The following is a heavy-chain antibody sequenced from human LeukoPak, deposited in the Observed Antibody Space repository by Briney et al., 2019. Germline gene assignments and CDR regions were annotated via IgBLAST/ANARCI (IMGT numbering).Heavy chain of an antibody. D-gene: IGHD2-2*01. CDR3: ARGLMTADFDY. V-gene: IGHV4-59*01. Sequence: SETLSLTCTVPGGSISSYYWSWIRQPPGKGLEWIGYIYYSGSTNYNPSLKSRVTISVDTSKNQFSLKLSSVTAADTAVYYCARGLMTADFDYWGQGTLVTVSS. J-gene: IGHJ4*02. CDR1: GGSISSYY. CDR2: IYYSGST.